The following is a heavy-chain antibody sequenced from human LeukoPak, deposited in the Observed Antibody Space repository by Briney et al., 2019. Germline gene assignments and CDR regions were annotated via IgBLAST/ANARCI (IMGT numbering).Heavy chain of an antibody. V-gene: IGHV1-18*01. J-gene: IGHJ3*02. CDR3: ARDSGSYGAFDI. CDR1: GYTFTSYG. D-gene: IGHD3-10*01. CDR2: ISAYNGNT. Sequence: ASVKVSCKASGYTFTSYGISWVRQAPGQGLEWMGWISAYNGNTNYAQKLQGRVTMTTDTSTSTAHMELRSLRSDDTAVYYCARDSGSYGAFDIWGQGTMVTVSS.